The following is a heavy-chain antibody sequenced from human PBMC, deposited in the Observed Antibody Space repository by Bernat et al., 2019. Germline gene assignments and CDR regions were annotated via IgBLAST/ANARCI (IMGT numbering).Heavy chain of an antibody. J-gene: IGHJ3*02. V-gene: IGHV1-18*01. CDR3: ARPRGYIWGSYRLDAFDI. CDR2: ISAYNGNT. Sequence: QVQLVQSGAEVKKPGASVKVSCKASGYTFTSYGISWVRQAPGQGLEWMGWISAYNGNTNYAQKLQGRVTMTTDTSTSTAYMELRSLGSDDTAVYYCARPRGYIWGSYRLDAFDIWGQGTMVTVSS. CDR1: GYTFTSYG. D-gene: IGHD3-16*02.